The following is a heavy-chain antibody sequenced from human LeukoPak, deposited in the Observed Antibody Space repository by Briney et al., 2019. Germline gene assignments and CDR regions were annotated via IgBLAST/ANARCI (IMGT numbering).Heavy chain of an antibody. CDR3: ASRYCSGGSCYPYYYYYGMDV. D-gene: IGHD2-15*01. CDR2: IYSAGST. CDR1: GFTVTSKR. V-gene: IGHV3-53*01. Sequence: GGSLRLSCAASGFTVTSKRMSWVRQAPGKGLEWVSVIYSAGSTSYADSVKGRFTISRDNSKNTLDLQMNSLRVEDTAVYYCASRYCSGGSCYPYYYYYGMDVWGQGTTVAVSS. J-gene: IGHJ6*02.